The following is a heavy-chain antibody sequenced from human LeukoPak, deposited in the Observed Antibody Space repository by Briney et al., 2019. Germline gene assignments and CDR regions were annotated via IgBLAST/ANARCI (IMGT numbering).Heavy chain of an antibody. CDR3: ARLKDHAAFDI. Sequence: KPSETLSLTCTVSGGSISSGEYYWSWIRQPPGKGLEWIGYIYYSGSTYYNPSLKSRVTISVDTSKNQFSLKLSSVTAADTAVYYCARLKDHAAFDIWGQGTMVTVSS. CDR2: IYYSGST. J-gene: IGHJ3*02. V-gene: IGHV4-30-4*01. CDR1: GGSISSGEYY.